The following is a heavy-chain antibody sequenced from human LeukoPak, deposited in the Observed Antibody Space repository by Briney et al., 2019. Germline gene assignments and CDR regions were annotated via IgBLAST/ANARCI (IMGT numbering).Heavy chain of an antibody. D-gene: IGHD3-22*01. CDR2: ISAYNGNT. Sequence: ASVKVSCKASGYTFTSYGISWVRQAPGQGLEWMGWISAYNGNTNYAQKLQGRVTMTTDTSTSTAYMELRSLRSDDTAVYYCARIPITMIVVVMDYWGQGTLVTVSS. J-gene: IGHJ4*02. V-gene: IGHV1-18*01. CDR1: GYTFTSYG. CDR3: ARIPITMIVVVMDY.